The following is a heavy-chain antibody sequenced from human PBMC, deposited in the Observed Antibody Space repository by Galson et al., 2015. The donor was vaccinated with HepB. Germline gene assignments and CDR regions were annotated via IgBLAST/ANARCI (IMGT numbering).Heavy chain of an antibody. J-gene: IGHJ6*02. D-gene: IGHD3-10*01. CDR3: ARGYYGSGSYYRGRYGMDV. Sequence: SVKVSCKASGYTFTGYYMHWVRQAPGQGLEWMGWINPNSGGTNYAQKFQGWVTITRDTSISTAYMELSRLRSDDTAVYYCARGYYGSGSYYRGRYGMDVWGQGTTVTVSS. CDR2: INPNSGGT. CDR1: GYTFTGYY. V-gene: IGHV1-2*04.